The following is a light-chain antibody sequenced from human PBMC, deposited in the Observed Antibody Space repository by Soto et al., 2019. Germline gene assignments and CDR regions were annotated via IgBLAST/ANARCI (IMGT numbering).Light chain of an antibody. CDR1: SSNIGAGYG. V-gene: IGLV1-40*01. J-gene: IGLJ2*01. CDR2: SNT. CDR3: QSYDNSLRGSV. Sequence: QSVLTQPPSVSGAPGQRVTISCTGSSSNIGAGYGVHWYQKLPGTAPKLLIYSNTNRPSGVPDRFSGSKSGTSASLAITGLQTEDEADYYCQSYDNSLRGSVFGGGTKLTAL.